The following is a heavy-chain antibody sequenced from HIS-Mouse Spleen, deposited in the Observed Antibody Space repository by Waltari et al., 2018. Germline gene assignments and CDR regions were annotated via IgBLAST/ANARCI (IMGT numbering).Heavy chain of an antibody. CDR2: IYYSGST. Sequence: QLQLQESGPGLVKPSETLSLTCPVSGGSISSSSYYWGWIRRPPGKGLEWIWSIYYSGSTYYNPSLKSRVTISVDTSKNQFSLKLSSVTAADTAVYYCAIEYSSSSHDAFDIWGQGTMVTVSS. D-gene: IGHD6-6*01. J-gene: IGHJ3*02. V-gene: IGHV4-39*07. CDR1: GGSISSSSYY. CDR3: AIEYSSSSHDAFDI.